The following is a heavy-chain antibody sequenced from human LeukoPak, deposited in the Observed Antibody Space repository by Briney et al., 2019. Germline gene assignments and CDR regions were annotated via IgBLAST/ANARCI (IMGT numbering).Heavy chain of an antibody. D-gene: IGHD3-10*01. V-gene: IGHV1-2*02. CDR1: GYTFTGYS. J-gene: IGHJ4*02. CDR3: ARDLRGEYDF. Sequence: ASVKVSCKASGYTFTGYSMHWVRQAPGQGLERMGWINPSSGGTHSAQKFQGRVTMTRDRSIRTAYMELNSLRSDDTAVYYCARDLRGEYDFWGQGTLVTVSS. CDR2: INPSSGGT.